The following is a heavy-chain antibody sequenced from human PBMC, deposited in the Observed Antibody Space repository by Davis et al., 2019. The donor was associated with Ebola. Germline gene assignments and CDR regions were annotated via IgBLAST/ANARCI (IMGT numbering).Heavy chain of an antibody. CDR1: GGTFSSYT. V-gene: IGHV1-69*02. CDR2: IIPILGIA. J-gene: IGHJ4*02. Sequence: AASVKVSCKASGGTFSSYTISWVRQAPGQGLEWMGRIIPILGIANYAQKFQGRVTITADKSTSTAYMELSSLRSEDTAVYYCARVGGFSVYDVNNFDYWGRGTLVTVSS. CDR3: ARVGGFSVYDVNNFDY. D-gene: IGHD5/OR15-5a*01.